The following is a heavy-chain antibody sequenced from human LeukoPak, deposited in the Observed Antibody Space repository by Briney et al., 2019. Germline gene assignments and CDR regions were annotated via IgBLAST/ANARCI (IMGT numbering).Heavy chain of an antibody. CDR1: GGSFSGYY. J-gene: IGHJ6*03. CDR3: ARHGTRYHYYFMDV. D-gene: IGHD1-26*01. Sequence: SETLSLTCAVYGGSFSGYYWSWIRQPPGKGLEWIGEINHSGSTNYNPSLKSRITVSVDTSKNQFSLKLSSVTAADTAVYYCARHGTRYHYYFMDVWGKGTTVTISS. CDR2: INHSGST. V-gene: IGHV4-34*01.